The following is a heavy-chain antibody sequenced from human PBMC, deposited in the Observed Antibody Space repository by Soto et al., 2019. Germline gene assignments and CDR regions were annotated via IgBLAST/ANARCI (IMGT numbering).Heavy chain of an antibody. CDR3: ARTNWFDP. CDR1: GGSLSGYY. J-gene: IGHJ5*02. CDR2: INHSGTT. V-gene: IGHV4-34*01. Sequence: SETLSLTCAVYGGSLSGYYWSWIRQPPGKGLEWIGEINHSGTTNYNPSLKSRVTISVDTSKSQFSLKLNSVTAADTAVYYCARTNWFDPWGQGTLVTVSS.